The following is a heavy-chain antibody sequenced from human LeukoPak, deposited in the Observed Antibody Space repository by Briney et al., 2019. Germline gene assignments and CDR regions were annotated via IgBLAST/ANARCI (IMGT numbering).Heavy chain of an antibody. D-gene: IGHD3-9*01. Sequence: GGSLRLSCAASGFDITNNYMSWVRQAPGKGLEWVSAISGSGGSTYYADSVKGRFTISRDNSKNTLYLQMNSLRAEDTAVYYCAKSDDILTGYFDYWGQGTLVTVSS. CDR1: GFDITNNY. CDR2: ISGSGGST. J-gene: IGHJ4*02. V-gene: IGHV3-23*01. CDR3: AKSDDILTGYFDY.